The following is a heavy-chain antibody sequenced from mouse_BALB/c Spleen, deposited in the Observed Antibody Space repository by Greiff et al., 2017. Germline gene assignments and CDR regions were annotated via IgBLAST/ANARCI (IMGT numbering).Heavy chain of an antibody. CDR3: ARRYGSRNWYFDV. Sequence: IQLQQSGPELVKPGASVKMSCKASGYTFTSYVMHWVKQKPGQGLEWIGYINPYNDGTKYNEKFKGKATLTSDKSSSTAYMELSSLTSEDSAVYYCARRYGSRNWYFDVWGAGTTVTVSS. CDR2: INPYNDGT. V-gene: IGHV1-14*01. CDR1: GYTFTSYV. J-gene: IGHJ1*01. D-gene: IGHD1-1*01.